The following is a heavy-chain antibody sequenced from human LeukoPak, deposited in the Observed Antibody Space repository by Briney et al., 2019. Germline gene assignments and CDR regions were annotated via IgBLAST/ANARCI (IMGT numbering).Heavy chain of an antibody. V-gene: IGHV4-59*01. CDR3: AGGYDWGATEY. CDR1: GDSISSYY. J-gene: IGHJ4*02. CDR2: RYYSGST. D-gene: IGHD5-12*01. Sequence: SETLSLTCTVSGDSISSYYWGWIRQPPGKGLEWIGYRYYSGSTDYNPSLKSRVTISVDTSKNQFSLKLTSATAADTAVYYCAGGYDWGATEYWGQGTLVTVSS.